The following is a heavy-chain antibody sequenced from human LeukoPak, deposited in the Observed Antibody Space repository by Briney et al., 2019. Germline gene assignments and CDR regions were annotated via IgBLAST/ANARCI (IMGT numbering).Heavy chain of an antibody. J-gene: IGHJ6*03. CDR2: IFAGDSDT. CDR3: ESLDSGQKVLTSRQAGYYYPMDA. Sequence: GESLKISCEAYGYIFTNCWIGRVRQMPGKGLEWMGIIFAGDSDTRYSPSFQGQVTISVDTSTSTAYLQWGSLKASDTATYYCESLDSGQKVLTSRQAGYYYPMDAWGTGTTITVSS. D-gene: IGHD1-1*01. CDR1: GYIFTNCW. V-gene: IGHV5-51*01.